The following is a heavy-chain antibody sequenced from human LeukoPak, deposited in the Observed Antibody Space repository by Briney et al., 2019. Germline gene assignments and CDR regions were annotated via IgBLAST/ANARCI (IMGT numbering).Heavy chain of an antibody. D-gene: IGHD6-19*01. CDR1: GFTFSSYS. V-gene: IGHV3-21*01. CDR3: ARYSSGWDCFDY. CDR2: ISSSSSYI. Sequence: GGSLRLSCAASGFTFSSYSMNWVRQAPGKGLEWVSSISSSSSYIYYADSVKGRFTISRDNAKNSPYLQMNSLRAEDTAVYYCARYSSGWDCFDYWGQGTLVTVSS. J-gene: IGHJ4*02.